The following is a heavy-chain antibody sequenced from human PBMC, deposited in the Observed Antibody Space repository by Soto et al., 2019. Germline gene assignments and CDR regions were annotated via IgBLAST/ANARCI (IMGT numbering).Heavy chain of an antibody. CDR3: ARAAYGHGSDV. V-gene: IGHV3-72*01. D-gene: IGHD3-16*01. J-gene: IGHJ6*02. CDR2: ITNKIDGYTT. Sequence: EMQMVESGGGLVQPGGSLRLSCAASGFTFSDHYMDWVRQAPGKGLEWVGRITNKIDGYTTSYAASVEGRFIVSRDDSRNSLFRQMNNLKMEDTAVYFCARAAYGHGSDVWGQGSTVIVSS. CDR1: GFTFSDHY.